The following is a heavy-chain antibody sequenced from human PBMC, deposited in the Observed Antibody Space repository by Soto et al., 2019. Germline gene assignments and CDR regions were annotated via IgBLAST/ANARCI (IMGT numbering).Heavy chain of an antibody. CDR3: AKSPLGYCSGGSCYLPHYSDY. CDR1: GFTFSNYA. D-gene: IGHD2-15*01. Sequence: GGSLRLSCAASGFTFSNYAMSWVRQAPGKGLEWVSGVGGSGDSTYYADSVKGRFTISRDNSKDTLYLQMNSLRAEDTAVYYCAKSPLGYCSGGSCYLPHYSDYWGQGTLVTVSS. V-gene: IGHV3-23*01. J-gene: IGHJ4*02. CDR2: VGGSGDST.